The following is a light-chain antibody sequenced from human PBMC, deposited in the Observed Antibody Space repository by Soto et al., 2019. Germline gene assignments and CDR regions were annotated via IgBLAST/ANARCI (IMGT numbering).Light chain of an antibody. CDR3: QQYGSSPFT. Sequence: EIVLTQSPGTLSLSPGERATLSCRARQSVSSNFLAWYQRRPGQAPRLLIYGAASRAPGIPDRFSGSGSGTDFTLSISTLEPEDFAVYYCQQYGSSPFTFGQGTKLEIK. V-gene: IGKV3-20*01. CDR1: QSVSSNF. J-gene: IGKJ2*01. CDR2: GAA.